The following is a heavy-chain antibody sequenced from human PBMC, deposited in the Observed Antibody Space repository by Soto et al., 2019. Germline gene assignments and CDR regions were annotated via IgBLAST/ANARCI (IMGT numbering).Heavy chain of an antibody. J-gene: IGHJ5*02. CDR2: ISYDGSNK. Sequence: GGSLRLSCAASGFTFSSYGMHWVRQAPGKGLEWVAVISYDGSNKYYADSVKGRFTISRDNSKNTLYLQMNSLRAEDTAVYYCARHQGMHSSSWYAIPHWFDPWGQGTLVTVSS. CDR1: GFTFSSYG. V-gene: IGHV3-30*03. D-gene: IGHD6-13*01. CDR3: ARHQGMHSSSWYAIPHWFDP.